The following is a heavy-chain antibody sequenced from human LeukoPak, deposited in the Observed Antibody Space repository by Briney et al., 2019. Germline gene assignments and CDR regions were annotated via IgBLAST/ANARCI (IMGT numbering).Heavy chain of an antibody. D-gene: IGHD5-24*01. Sequence: LETLSLTCTVSVGSLCAYYWSWIRQPAGKGLEWIGRIYTSGSTNYNPYLKSRVTMSVDTSKNQFSLKLSSVTSADTAVYYCARDGMATFYFDHWGQGTLVTVSS. CDR2: IYTSGST. J-gene: IGHJ4*02. CDR1: VGSLCAYY. V-gene: IGHV4-4*07. CDR3: ARDGMATFYFDH.